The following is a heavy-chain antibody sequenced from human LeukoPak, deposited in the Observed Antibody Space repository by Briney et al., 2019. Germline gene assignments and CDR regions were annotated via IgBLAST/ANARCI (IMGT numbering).Heavy chain of an antibody. Sequence: GGSLRLSCAASGFTFSSRWMSWVHQAPGKGLEWVANTKQDGSEKYYVDSVKGRFTISRDNAKNSLYLQMNSLRVDDTAVYYCARDSDGYDLWGQGTLVTVSS. D-gene: IGHD2-15*01. CDR1: GFTFSSRW. V-gene: IGHV3-7*01. J-gene: IGHJ4*02. CDR2: TKQDGSEK. CDR3: ARDSDGYDL.